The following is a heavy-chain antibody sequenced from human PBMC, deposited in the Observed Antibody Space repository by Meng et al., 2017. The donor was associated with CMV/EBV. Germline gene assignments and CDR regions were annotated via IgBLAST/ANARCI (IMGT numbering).Heavy chain of an antibody. D-gene: IGHD6-19*01. CDR1: GFTFGDYA. J-gene: IGHJ4*02. CDR3: TREKGIAVAGTIDY. Sequence: GESLKISWTASGFTFGDYAMSWVRQAPGKGLEWGGFIRSKAYGGTTEYAAAVKGRFTISRDDSKSIAYLQMNSLKTEDTAVYYCTREKGIAVAGTIDYWGQGTLVTVSS. CDR2: IRSKAYGGTT. V-gene: IGHV3-49*04.